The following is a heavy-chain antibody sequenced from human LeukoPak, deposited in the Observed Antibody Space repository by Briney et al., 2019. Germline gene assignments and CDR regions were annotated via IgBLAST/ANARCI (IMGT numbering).Heavy chain of an antibody. CDR2: ISYDGSNK. CDR3: AKGAYNWNVGPFDY. Sequence: GGSLRLSCAASGFTFSSYGMHWVRQAPGKGLEWVAVISYDGSNKYYADSVKGRFTISRDNSKNTLYLQMNSLRAEDTAVYYCAKGAYNWNVGPFDYWGQGTLVTVSS. V-gene: IGHV3-30*18. CDR1: GFTFSSYG. J-gene: IGHJ4*02. D-gene: IGHD1-20*01.